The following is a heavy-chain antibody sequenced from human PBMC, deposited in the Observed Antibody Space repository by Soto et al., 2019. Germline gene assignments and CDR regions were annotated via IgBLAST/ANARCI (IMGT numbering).Heavy chain of an antibody. V-gene: IGHV3-7*05. Sequence: EVQLVESGGGLVQPGWSLRVSCAASGFSFSSYWMSWVRHGPGKGLEWVADINEEGTERYYADSVKGRFTISRDNGENSVYLQMNNLRVDDTAVYSCAKSPMVRTFHYGMEVWGQGTTVTVSS. CDR3: AKSPMVRTFHYGMEV. J-gene: IGHJ6*02. D-gene: IGHD2-8*01. CDR1: GFSFSSYW. CDR2: INEEGTER.